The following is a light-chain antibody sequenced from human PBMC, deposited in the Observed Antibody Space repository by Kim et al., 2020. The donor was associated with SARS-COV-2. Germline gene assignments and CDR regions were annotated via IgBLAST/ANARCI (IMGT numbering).Light chain of an antibody. V-gene: IGLV2-23*01. CDR1: SSDIGTYNL. CDR2: EAT. Sequence: SPGQSITISCTGTSSDIGTYNLVSWYQQHPGKAPQLLIYEATKRPSGVSNRFSGSKSGNTASLTISGLQPEDEADYFCCSFANNVLFGGGTQLTVL. J-gene: IGLJ2*01. CDR3: CSFANNVL.